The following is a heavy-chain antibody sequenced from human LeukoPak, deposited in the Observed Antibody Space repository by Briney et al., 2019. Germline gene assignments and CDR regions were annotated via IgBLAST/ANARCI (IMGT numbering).Heavy chain of an antibody. CDR1: GYTFTGYY. CDR3: ARDSSSWYSPFDY. J-gene: IGHJ4*02. V-gene: IGHV1-2*02. CDR2: INPNSGGT. D-gene: IGHD6-13*01. Sequence: ASVKVSCKASGYTFTGYYMHWVRQAPGQGLEWMVWINPNSGGTNYAQKFQGRVTMTRDTSISTAYMELSRLRSDDTAVYYCARDSSSWYSPFDYWGQGTLVTVSS.